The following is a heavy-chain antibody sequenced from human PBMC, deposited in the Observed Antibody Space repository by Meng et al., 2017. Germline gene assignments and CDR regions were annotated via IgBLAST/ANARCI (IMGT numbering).Heavy chain of an antibody. J-gene: IGHJ4*02. CDR2: LNTCNGDT. Sequence: GQVGQGGAGWKDVVSLVKVLCMPSGYTVTSCAMNWGRHGPGQRQELMGWLNTCNGDTKYYQKCQGRVTINRDSSASTAYMELSSLRSEATAVDYCARDSCTGGNCYRGSFDYWAQGTLVTVSS. CDR3: ARDSCTGGNCYRGSFDY. CDR1: GYTVTSCA. V-gene: IGHV1-3*04. D-gene: IGHD2-15*01.